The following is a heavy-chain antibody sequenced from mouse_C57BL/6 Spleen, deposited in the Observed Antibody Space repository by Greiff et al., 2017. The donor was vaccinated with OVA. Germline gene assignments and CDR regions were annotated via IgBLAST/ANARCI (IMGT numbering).Heavy chain of an antibody. D-gene: IGHD2-13*01. CDR3: AMTRTNAMDY. Sequence: QVQLQQPGAELVKPGASVKVSCKASGYSFTSYWMHWVKQRPGQGLEWIGRIHPSDSATNYNQQFKGKATLTVDKSSRTAYMQLSSLTSEDTAVYYCAMTRTNAMDYWGQGTSVTVSS. V-gene: IGHV1-74*01. CDR1: GYSFTSYW. J-gene: IGHJ4*01. CDR2: IHPSDSAT.